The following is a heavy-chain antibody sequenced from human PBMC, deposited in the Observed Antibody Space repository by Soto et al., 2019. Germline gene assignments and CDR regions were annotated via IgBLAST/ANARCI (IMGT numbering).Heavy chain of an antibody. CDR1: GGSISSGGYY. CDR3: ARVTIVVVTVEV. Sequence: QVQLQESGPGLVKPSQTLSLTCTVSGGSISSGGYYWSWIRQHPGKGLEWIGYIYYRGSTYYNPSLKSRITISVDTSKNQFSPKLSSVTAADTAVYYFARVTIVVVTVEVWGQGTLVTVSS. V-gene: IGHV4-31*03. J-gene: IGHJ4*02. D-gene: IGHD2-21*02. CDR2: IYYRGST.